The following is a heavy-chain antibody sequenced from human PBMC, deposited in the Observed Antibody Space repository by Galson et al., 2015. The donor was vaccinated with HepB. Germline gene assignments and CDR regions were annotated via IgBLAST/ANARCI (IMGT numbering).Heavy chain of an antibody. J-gene: IGHJ4*02. CDR2: ISYDGSNK. V-gene: IGHV3-30*04. CDR1: GFTFSSYA. Sequence: SLRLSCAASGFTFSSYAMHWVRQAPGKGLEWVAVISYDGSNKYYADSVKGRFTISRDNSKNTLYLQMNSLRAEDTAVYYCARDRSAIPSGMDYWGQGTLVTVSS. D-gene: IGHD1-1*01. CDR3: ARDRSAIPSGMDY.